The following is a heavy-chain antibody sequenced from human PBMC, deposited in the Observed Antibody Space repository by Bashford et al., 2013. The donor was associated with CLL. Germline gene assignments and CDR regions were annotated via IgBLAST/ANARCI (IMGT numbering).Heavy chain of an antibody. CDR3: ARGPMIVVVINPGEPYYYYYYGMDV. Sequence: SETLSLTCAVYGGSFSGYYWSWIRQPPGKGLEWIGEINHSGSTNYNPSLKSRVTISVDTSKNQFSLKLSSVTAADTAVYYCARGPMIVVVINPGEPYYYYYYGMDVWAKDHGHRLL. J-gene: IGHJ6*04. CDR1: GGSFSGYY. CDR2: INHSGST. D-gene: IGHD3-22*01. V-gene: IGHV4-34*01.